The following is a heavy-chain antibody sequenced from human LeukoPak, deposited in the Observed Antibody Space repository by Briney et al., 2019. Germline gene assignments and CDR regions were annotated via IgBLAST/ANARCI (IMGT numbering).Heavy chain of an antibody. Sequence: ASVKVSCKASGYSFTGYYMHWVRQAPGQGLEWMGWINPNSGGTNYAQKFQGRVTMTRDTSISTAYMELSRLRSDDTAVYYCARARPYINYYDSSGYTGPDAFDIWGQGTMVTVSS. CDR3: ARARPYINYYDSSGYTGPDAFDI. CDR1: GYSFTGYY. CDR2: INPNSGGT. V-gene: IGHV1-2*02. D-gene: IGHD3-22*01. J-gene: IGHJ3*02.